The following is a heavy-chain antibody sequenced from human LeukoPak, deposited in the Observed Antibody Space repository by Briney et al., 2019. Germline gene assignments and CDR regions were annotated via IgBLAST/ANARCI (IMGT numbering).Heavy chain of an antibody. CDR1: GFTVSSNY. CDR3: ARSGKYSYGPLDY. CDR2: IYSGGST. V-gene: IGHV3-53*01. J-gene: IGHJ4*02. Sequence: GGSLRLSCAASGFTVSSNYMSWVRQAPGKGLEWVSVIYSGGSTYYADSVKGRFTISRDNSKNTLYLQMNSLRAEDTAVYYCARSGKYSYGPLDYWGQGTLVTVSS. D-gene: IGHD5-18*01.